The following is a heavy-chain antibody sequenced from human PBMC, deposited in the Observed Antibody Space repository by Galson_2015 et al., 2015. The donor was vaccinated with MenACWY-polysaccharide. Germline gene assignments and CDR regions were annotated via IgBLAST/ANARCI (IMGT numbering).Heavy chain of an antibody. CDR3: ARDYYGSESYIGVWFDP. CDR2: IHYSGRT. Sequence: LSLTCAVSGGSISSSNYWSWVRQSPGKGLEWIGDIHYSGRTNYNPSLRSRFTISVDKSKNQLSLKLSSVTAADTAVYYCARDYYGSESYIGVWFDPWGQGTLVTVSS. CDR1: GGSISSSNY. V-gene: IGHV4-4*02. J-gene: IGHJ5*02. D-gene: IGHD3-10*01.